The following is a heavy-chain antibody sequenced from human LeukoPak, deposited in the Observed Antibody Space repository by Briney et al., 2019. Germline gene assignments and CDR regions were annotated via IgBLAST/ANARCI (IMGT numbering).Heavy chain of an antibody. J-gene: IGHJ4*02. CDR1: GYTLTELS. CDR3: ATVMVRGVTPKFDY. V-gene: IGHV1-24*01. Sequence: GASVKVSCKVSGYTLTELSMHWVRQAPGKGLEWMGGFDPEDGETIYAQKFQGRVTMTEDTSTDTAYMELSSLRSEDTAVYYCATVMVRGVTPKFDYWGQGTLVTVSS. CDR2: FDPEDGET. D-gene: IGHD3-10*01.